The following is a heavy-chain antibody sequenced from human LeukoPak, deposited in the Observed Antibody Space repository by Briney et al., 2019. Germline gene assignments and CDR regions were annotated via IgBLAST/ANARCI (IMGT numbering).Heavy chain of an antibody. J-gene: IGHJ4*02. Sequence: SETLSLTCTVSGGSISSSSYYWGWIRQPPGKGLEWIGSIYYSGSTYYNPSLKSRVTMSLDTSKNQFSLKLNSVTAADTAVYFCARVNSMIRGVIDSWGQGTLVTVSS. D-gene: IGHD3-10*01. V-gene: IGHV4-39*07. CDR3: ARVNSMIRGVIDS. CDR2: IYYSGST. CDR1: GGSISSSSYY.